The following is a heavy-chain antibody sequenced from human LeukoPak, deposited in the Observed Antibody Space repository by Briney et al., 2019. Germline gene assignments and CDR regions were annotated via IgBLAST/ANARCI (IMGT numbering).Heavy chain of an antibody. D-gene: IGHD1-26*01. CDR1: GGSISSGSYY. CDR2: IYTSGST. Sequence: SQTLSLTRTVSGGSISSGSYYWSWIRQPAGKGLEWIGRIYTSGSTNYNPSLKSRVTISVDTSKNQFSLKLSSVTAADTAVCYCARDPGGSYYPAPFDYWGQGTLVTVSS. CDR3: ARDPGGSYYPAPFDY. V-gene: IGHV4-61*02. J-gene: IGHJ4*02.